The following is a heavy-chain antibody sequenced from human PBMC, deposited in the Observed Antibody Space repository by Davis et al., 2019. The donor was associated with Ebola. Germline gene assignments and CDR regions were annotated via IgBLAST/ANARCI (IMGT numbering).Heavy chain of an antibody. Sequence: SETLSLTCTVSGGSISSSSYYWGWIRQPPGKGLEWIGSIYHSWSTYYNPSLKSRVTISVDTSKNQFSLKLSSVTAADTAVYYCARHPKHVNTAPYYYAMDVWGQGTTVTVSS. CDR1: GGSISSSSYY. V-gene: IGHV4-39*01. J-gene: IGHJ6*02. CDR3: ARHPKHVNTAPYYYAMDV. CDR2: IYHSWST. D-gene: IGHD2-21*01.